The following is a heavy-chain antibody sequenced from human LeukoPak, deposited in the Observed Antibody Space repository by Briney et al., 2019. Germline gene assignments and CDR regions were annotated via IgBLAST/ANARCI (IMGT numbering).Heavy chain of an antibody. CDR2: INPNSGGT. J-gene: IGHJ3*02. D-gene: IGHD3-22*01. CDR3: ASPPVHYYDSSGYYDAFDI. V-gene: IGHV1-2*06. Sequence: ASVKVSCKASGYTFTGYYMHWVRQAPGQGLEWMGRINPNSGGTNYAQKFQGRVTMTRGTSISTAYMELSRLRSDDTAVYYCASPPVHYYDSSGYYDAFDIWGQGTMVTVSS. CDR1: GYTFTGYY.